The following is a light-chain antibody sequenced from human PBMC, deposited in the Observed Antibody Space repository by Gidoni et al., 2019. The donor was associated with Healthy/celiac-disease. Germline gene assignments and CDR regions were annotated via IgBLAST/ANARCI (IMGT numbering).Light chain of an antibody. V-gene: IGLV4-69*01. J-gene: IGLJ3*02. CDR2: LNSDGSH. Sequence: QLVLTQSPSASASLGASVRLTCTLSSGHSSYAIAWHQQQPEKGPRYLMKLNSDGSHSKGDGIPDRFSGPSSGAERYLTISSRQSEDEADYYCQTWGTGIHWVFGGGTKLTVL. CDR1: SGHSSYA. CDR3: QTWGTGIHWV.